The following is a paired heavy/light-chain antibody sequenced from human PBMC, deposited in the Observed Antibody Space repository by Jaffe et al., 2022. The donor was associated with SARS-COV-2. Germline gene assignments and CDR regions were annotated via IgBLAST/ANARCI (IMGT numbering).Heavy chain of an antibody. CDR2: IIAYNGVT. V-gene: IGHV1-18*01. Sequence: QAQLVQSGAEVKKPGASVKVSCKASGYTFASYGISWVRQAPGQGLEWMGWIIAYNGVTNYAQKFQGRVTMTTDTSTSTVYMELRSLRSDDTAVYYCVSVLEMADVWGQGTLLTVSS. CDR3: VSVLEMADV. CDR1: GYTFASYG. J-gene: IGHJ4*02.
Light chain of an antibody. CDR1: QSISSY. J-gene: IGKJ1*01. Sequence: EIVLTQSPATLSLSPGERATLSCRASQSISSYLAWYQQKPGQAPRLLIYDASNRATGIPARFSGSGSGTDFTLTISSLEPEDFAVYYCQQRSNWPPGTFGQGTKVEIK. V-gene: IGKV3-11*01. CDR3: QQRSNWPPGT. CDR2: DAS.